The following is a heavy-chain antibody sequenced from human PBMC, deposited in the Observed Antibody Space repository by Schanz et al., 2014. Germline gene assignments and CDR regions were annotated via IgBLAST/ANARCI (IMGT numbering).Heavy chain of an antibody. CDR1: GYTFAGHA. Sequence: QVQLVQSGAEVKKPGASVKVSCQASGYTFAGHAVHWVRQAPGQGPEWVGWIHTGSGSTKYSQKFEGRVTITRDTSASIVYMELSSLRSEDTAVYYCAKGRFGELSAFDIWGQGTMVTVSS. V-gene: IGHV1-3*04. CDR3: AKGRFGELSAFDI. CDR2: IHTGSGST. J-gene: IGHJ3*02. D-gene: IGHD3-10*01.